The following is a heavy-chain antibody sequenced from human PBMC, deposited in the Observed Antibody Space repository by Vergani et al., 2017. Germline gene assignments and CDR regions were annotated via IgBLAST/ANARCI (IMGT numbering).Heavy chain of an antibody. V-gene: IGHV4-38-2*02. Sequence: QVQLQESGPGQVKPSETLSLTCTVSGYSISSGNYWGWIRQPPGKGLEWIGSIYHSGSTYYNPSLKSRVTISVDTSKNQFSLKLSSLTAADTAVYYCARHPADHSRVGATTGTDYWGQGTLVTVSS. D-gene: IGHD1-26*01. J-gene: IGHJ4*02. CDR1: GYSISSGNY. CDR3: ARHPADHSRVGATTGTDY. CDR2: IYHSGST.